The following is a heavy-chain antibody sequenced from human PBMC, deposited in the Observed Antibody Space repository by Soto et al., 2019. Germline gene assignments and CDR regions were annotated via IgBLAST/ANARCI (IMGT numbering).Heavy chain of an antibody. J-gene: IGHJ4*02. D-gene: IGHD6-6*01. CDR2: VNPNGGST. CDR3: ARGLASGDY. CDR1: GYTFTNFY. V-gene: IGHV1-46*01. Sequence: QVQLVQSGAEVKEPGASVKISCKGSGYTFTNFYIHWVRQAPGQGLEWMGIVNPNGGSTNYAQNFKGRITISRDTSTRTVYMDLSSLRSDDTAVYYCARGLASGDYWGQGTLVTVSS.